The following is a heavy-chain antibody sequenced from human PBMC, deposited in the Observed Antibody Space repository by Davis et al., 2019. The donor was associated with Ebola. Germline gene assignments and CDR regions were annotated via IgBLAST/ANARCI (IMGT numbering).Heavy chain of an antibody. V-gene: IGHV3-7*03. J-gene: IGHJ4*02. CDR1: GFTFSSYW. D-gene: IGHD1-26*01. CDR3: ARDLGPRGSYFWSDY. CDR2: IKQDGSEK. Sequence: GGSLRLSCAASGFTFSSYWMSWVRQAPGKGLEWVANIKQDGSEKYYVDSVKGRFTISRDNAKNSLYLQMNSLRAEDTAVYYGARDLGPRGSYFWSDYWGQGTLVTVSS.